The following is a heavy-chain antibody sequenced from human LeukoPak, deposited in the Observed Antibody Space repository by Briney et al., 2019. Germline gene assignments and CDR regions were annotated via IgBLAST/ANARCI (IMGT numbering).Heavy chain of an antibody. CDR3: AKSVVVTANDAFDI. D-gene: IGHD2-21*02. V-gene: IGHV1-69*05. Sequence: SVKVSCKASGGTFSSYAISWVRQAPGQGLEWMGRIIPIFGTVNYAQKFQGRVTITTDESTSTAYMELSSLRSEDTAVCYCAKSVVVTANDAFDIWGQGTMVTVSS. J-gene: IGHJ3*02. CDR2: IIPIFGTV. CDR1: GGTFSSYA.